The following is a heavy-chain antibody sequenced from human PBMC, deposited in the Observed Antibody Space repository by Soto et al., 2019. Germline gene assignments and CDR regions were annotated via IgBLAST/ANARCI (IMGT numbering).Heavy chain of an antibody. CDR2: IYYSGST. J-gene: IGHJ6*02. V-gene: IGHV4-31*03. Sequence: SETLSHTCTVSGGSISSGGYYWSWIRQHPGKGLEWIGYIYYSGSTYYNPSLKSRVTISVDTSKNQFSLKLSSVTAADTAVYYCAREQRFHHLAGGMGVWGQGTTVTVSS. D-gene: IGHD3-3*01. CDR3: AREQRFHHLAGGMGV. CDR1: GGSISSGGYY.